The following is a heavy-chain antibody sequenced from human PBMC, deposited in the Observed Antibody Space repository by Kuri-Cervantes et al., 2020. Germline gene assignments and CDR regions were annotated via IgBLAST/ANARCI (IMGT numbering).Heavy chain of an antibody. D-gene: IGHD3-10*01. J-gene: IGHJ6*02. CDR2: ISYDGSNK. CDR3: ARARGVLWFGALQYGMDV. V-gene: IGHV3-30*03. CDR1: GFTFSSYG. Sequence: GESLKISCAASGFTFSSYGMHWVRQAPGKGLEWVAIISYDGSNKSYGDSVKGRFIISRDNCRNTTYLQMNSLRAEDTAVYYCARARGVLWFGALQYGMDVWGQGTTVTVSS.